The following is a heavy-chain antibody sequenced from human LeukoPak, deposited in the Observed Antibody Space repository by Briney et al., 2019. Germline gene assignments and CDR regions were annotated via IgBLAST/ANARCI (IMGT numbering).Heavy chain of an antibody. CDR3: ARHYSYGYFYYFDY. V-gene: IGHV5-51*01. Sequence: GESPKISCKSSGYIFTTYWIGWVRQMPRKGLEWMGIIYPSDSETRYSPPFQGQVTISADKSISTAYLQWSSLKASDTAMYYCARHYSYGYFYYFDYWGQGTLVTVSS. D-gene: IGHD5-18*01. J-gene: IGHJ4*02. CDR2: IYPSDSET. CDR1: GYIFTTYW.